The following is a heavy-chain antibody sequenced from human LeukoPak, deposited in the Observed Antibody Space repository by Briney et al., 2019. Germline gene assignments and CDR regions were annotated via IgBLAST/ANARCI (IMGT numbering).Heavy chain of an antibody. D-gene: IGHD3-22*01. CDR3: AKDLLARPDYYDSSGYYYVFDY. V-gene: IGHV3-30*04. CDR1: GFTFSSYA. J-gene: IGHJ4*02. CDR2: ISYDGSNK. Sequence: PGGSLRLSCAASGFTFSSYAMHWVRQAPGKGLEWVAVISYDGSNKYYADSVKGRFTISRDNSKNTLYLQMNSLRAEDTAVYYCAKDLLARPDYYDSSGYYYVFDYWGQGTLVTVSS.